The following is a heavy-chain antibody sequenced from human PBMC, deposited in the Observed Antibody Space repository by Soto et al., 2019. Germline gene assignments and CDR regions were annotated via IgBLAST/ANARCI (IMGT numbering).Heavy chain of an antibody. Sequence: SVQVSCKASGYTFTSYDINWVRQATGQGLEWMGWMNPNSGNTGYAQKFQGRVTMTRNTSISTAYMELSSLRSEGTAVYYCARVHRNERLTGYYHCYYGMDGWGQGSPV. D-gene: IGHD3-9*01. CDR3: ARVHRNERLTGYYHCYYGMDG. CDR1: GYTFTSYD. CDR2: MNPNSGNT. J-gene: IGHJ6*02. V-gene: IGHV1-8*01.